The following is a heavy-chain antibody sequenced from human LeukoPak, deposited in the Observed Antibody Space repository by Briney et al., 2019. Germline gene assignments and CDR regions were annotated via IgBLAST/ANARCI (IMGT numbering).Heavy chain of an antibody. CDR1: GGSISSSSYY. CDR2: IYYSGST. V-gene: IGHV4-61*05. Sequence: PSETLSLTCTVSGGSISSSSYYWSWIRQPPGKGLEWIGYIYYSGSTNYNPSLKSRVTISVDTSKNQFSLKLSSVTAADTAVYYCARLPHISYGDPLYYFDYWGQGTLVTVSS. D-gene: IGHD4-17*01. CDR3: ARLPHISYGDPLYYFDY. J-gene: IGHJ4*02.